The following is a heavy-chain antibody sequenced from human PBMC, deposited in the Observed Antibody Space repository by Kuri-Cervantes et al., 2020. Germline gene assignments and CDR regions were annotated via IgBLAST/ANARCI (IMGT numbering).Heavy chain of an antibody. D-gene: IGHD5-18*01. CDR1: GGSISSSSYY. CDR2: IYYSGST. V-gene: IGHV4-39*02. J-gene: IGHJ3*02. CDR3: ARDVARRYSYEDAFDI. Sequence: GSLRLSCTVSGGSISSSSYYWGWIRQPPGKGLEWIGSIYYSGSTYYNPSLKSRVTISVDTSKNQFSLKLSSVTAADTAVYYCARDVARRYSYEDAFDIWGQGTMVTVSS.